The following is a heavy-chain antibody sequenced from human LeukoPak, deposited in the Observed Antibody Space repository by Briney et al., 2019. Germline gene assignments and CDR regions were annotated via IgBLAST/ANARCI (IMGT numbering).Heavy chain of an antibody. D-gene: IGHD4-23*01. CDR1: GGSFSGYY. CDR2: INHSGST. Sequence: SETLSLTCAVYGGSFSGYYWSWIRQPPGKGLEWIGEINHSGSTNYNPSLKSRVTISVDTSKNQFSLKFSSVTAADTAVFYCASLTFGGNSRGLDYWGQGTLVTVSS. V-gene: IGHV4-34*01. CDR3: ASLTFGGNSRGLDY. J-gene: IGHJ4*02.